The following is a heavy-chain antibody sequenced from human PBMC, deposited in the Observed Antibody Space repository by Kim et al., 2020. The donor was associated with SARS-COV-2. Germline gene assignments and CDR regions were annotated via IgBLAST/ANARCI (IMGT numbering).Heavy chain of an antibody. V-gene: IGHV5-51*01. Sequence: GESLKISCKGSGYSFTSYWIGWVRQMPGKGLEWMGIIYPGDSDTRYSPSFQGQVTISADKSISTAYLQWSSLKASDTVMYYCARRELGYGDSYYFDYWGQGTLVTVSS. CDR3: ARRELGYGDSYYFDY. CDR2: IYPGDSDT. CDR1: GYSFTSYW. D-gene: IGHD4-17*01. J-gene: IGHJ4*02.